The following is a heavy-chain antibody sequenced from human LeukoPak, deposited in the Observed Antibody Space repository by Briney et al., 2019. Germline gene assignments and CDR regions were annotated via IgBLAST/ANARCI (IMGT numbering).Heavy chain of an antibody. CDR2: ISSSGSTI. J-gene: IGHJ4*02. D-gene: IGHD3-22*01. CDR1: GFTFSGHW. CDR3: ARGSYDSSGYYRGVYFDY. Sequence: PGGSLRLSCAASGFTFSGHWMSWIRQAPGKGLEWVSYISSSGSTIYYADSVKGRFTISRDNAKNSLYLQMNSLRAEDTAVYYCARGSYDSSGYYRGVYFDYWGQGTLVTVSS. V-gene: IGHV3-11*01.